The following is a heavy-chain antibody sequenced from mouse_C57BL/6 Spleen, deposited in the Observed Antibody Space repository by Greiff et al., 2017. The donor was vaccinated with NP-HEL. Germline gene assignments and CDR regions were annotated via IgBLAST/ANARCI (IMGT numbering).Heavy chain of an antibody. CDR1: GYTFTSYW. J-gene: IGHJ4*01. CDR3: ARRGREDAMDY. Sequence: QVQLQQPGAELVKPGASVKLSCKASGYTFTSYWMQWVKQRPGQGLEWIGEIDPSDSYTNYNQKFKGKATLTVDTSSSTAYMQLSSLTSEDSAVYYCARRGREDAMDYWGQGTSVTVSS. D-gene: IGHD3-3*01. V-gene: IGHV1-50*01. CDR2: IDPSDSYT.